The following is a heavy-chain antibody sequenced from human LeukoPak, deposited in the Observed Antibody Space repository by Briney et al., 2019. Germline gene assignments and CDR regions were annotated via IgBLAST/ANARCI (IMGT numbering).Heavy chain of an antibody. V-gene: IGHV3-23*01. CDR3: ARAAGYSGYDSPDGNY. CDR1: GFTFSSYA. J-gene: IGHJ4*02. CDR2: ISGSGGST. D-gene: IGHD5-12*01. Sequence: PGGSLRLSCAASGFTFSSYAMSWVRQAPGKGLEWVSAISGSGGSTYYADSVRGRFTISRDSSKNMLYLQMNRLRAEDTAVYYCARAAGYSGYDSPDGNYWGQGTLVTVSS.